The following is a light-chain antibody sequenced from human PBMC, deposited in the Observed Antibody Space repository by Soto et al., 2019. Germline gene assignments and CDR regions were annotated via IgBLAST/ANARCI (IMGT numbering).Light chain of an antibody. V-gene: IGLV1-40*01. J-gene: IGLJ2*01. CDR3: QFYDSCLSGSRV. Sequence: QSVLTQPPSVSGAPGQRVTISCTGSSSNIGAGYDVHWYQQLPGTAPKLLIYGNSNRPSGVPDRFSGSKSGTSASLAITGLGAEGEAGYYCQFYDSCLSGSRVFGGGTLLTVL. CDR2: GNS. CDR1: SSNIGAGYD.